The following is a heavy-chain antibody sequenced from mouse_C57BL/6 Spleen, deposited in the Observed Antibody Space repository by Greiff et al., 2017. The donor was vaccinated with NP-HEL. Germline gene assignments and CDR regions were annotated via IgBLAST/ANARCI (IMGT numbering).Heavy chain of an antibody. Sequence: QVQLQQSGAELVRPGASVKLSCKASGYTFTDYYINWVKQRPGQGLEWIARIYPGSGNTYYNEKFKGKATLTAEKSSSTAYMQLSSLTSEDSAVYFCAREWLLRLDYWGQGTTLTVSS. CDR2: IYPGSGNT. V-gene: IGHV1-76*01. CDR1: GYTFTDYY. D-gene: IGHD2-3*01. CDR3: AREWLLRLDY. J-gene: IGHJ2*01.